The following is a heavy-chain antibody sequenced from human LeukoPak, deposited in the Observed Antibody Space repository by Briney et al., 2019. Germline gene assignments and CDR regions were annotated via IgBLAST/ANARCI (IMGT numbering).Heavy chain of an antibody. Sequence: SETLSLTCFVSGASISRYYWSWIRQPPGKRLEWIGYIYYTGATNFNPSLKSRVTISIDTSRTQFSLKLSSVTAADTAVYYCATDRGEGATVWGQGILVHVSS. CDR2: IYYTGAT. CDR3: ATDRGEGATV. J-gene: IGHJ4*02. CDR1: GASISRYY. D-gene: IGHD1-26*01. V-gene: IGHV4-59*01.